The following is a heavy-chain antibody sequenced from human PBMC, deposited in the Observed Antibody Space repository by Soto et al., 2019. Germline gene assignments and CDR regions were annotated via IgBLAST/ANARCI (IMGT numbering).Heavy chain of an antibody. D-gene: IGHD3-10*01. Sequence: QLQLQESGPGLVKPSETLSLTCTVSGGSISSSRYYWGWICQPPGKGLEWIGSIYYSGSTYYNPSLKRRVTISVDTSKNQFSLTLSSVTVADTAVYFCARHIKTMVRGVKSLPDYWGQGTLVTASS. CDR3: ARHIKTMVRGVKSLPDY. CDR2: IYYSGST. CDR1: GGSISSSRYY. J-gene: IGHJ4*02. V-gene: IGHV4-39*01.